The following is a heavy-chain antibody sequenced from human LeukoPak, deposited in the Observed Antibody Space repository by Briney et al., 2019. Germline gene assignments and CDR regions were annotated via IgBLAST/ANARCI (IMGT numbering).Heavy chain of an antibody. V-gene: IGHV4-4*07. CDR3: ARDGYYDFWSGYNYYYYYMDV. Sequence: SETLSLTCTVSGGSISSYYWSWIRQPAGKGLEWIGRIYTSGSTNYNPSLKSRVTTSVDTSKNQFSLKLSSVTAADTAVYYCARDGYYDFWSGYNYYYYYMDVWGKGTTVTVSS. CDR2: IYTSGST. CDR1: GGSISSYY. D-gene: IGHD3-3*01. J-gene: IGHJ6*03.